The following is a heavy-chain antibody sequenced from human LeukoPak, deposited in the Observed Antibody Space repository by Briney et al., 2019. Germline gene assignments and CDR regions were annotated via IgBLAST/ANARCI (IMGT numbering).Heavy chain of an antibody. CDR1: GFTFSSYS. CDR3: ARGDCSGGSCYYYYYGMDV. CDR2: ISSSSSYI. Sequence: GGSLRLSCAASGFTFSSYSMNWVRQAPGKGLEWVSSISSSSSYIYYTDSVKGRFTISRDNAKNSLYLQMNSLRAEDTAVYYCARGDCSGGSCYYYYYGMDVWGKGTTVTVSS. D-gene: IGHD2-15*01. V-gene: IGHV3-21*01. J-gene: IGHJ6*04.